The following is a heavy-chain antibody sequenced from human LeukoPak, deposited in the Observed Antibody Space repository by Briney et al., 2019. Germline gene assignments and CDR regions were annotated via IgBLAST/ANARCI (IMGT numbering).Heavy chain of an antibody. D-gene: IGHD5-24*01. CDR3: AGGSRTIELGDDY. J-gene: IGHJ4*02. CDR1: GFTFSDSY. CDR2: ISSSSSDT. V-gene: IGHV3-11*06. Sequence: GSLRLSCAASGFTFSDSYMSWIRQTPGKGLEWLSYISSSSSDTNYADSVKGRFTISRDNAKNSLYLQMNSLRAEDTAVYYCAGGSRTIELGDDYWGQGTLVTVSS.